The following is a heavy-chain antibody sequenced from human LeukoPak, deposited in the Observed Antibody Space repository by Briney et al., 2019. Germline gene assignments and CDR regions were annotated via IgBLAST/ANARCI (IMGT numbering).Heavy chain of an antibody. Sequence: ASVKVSCKASGYTFTTYNINWVRQAPGQGLEWMGWISGYNGNTNYAQKFQDRVTITADKSTSTAYMELSSLRSEDTAVYYCARVVGLTGYSSSWYSGYYYYMDVWGKGTTVTVSS. J-gene: IGHJ6*03. CDR3: ARVVGLTGYSSSWYSGYYYYMDV. CDR1: GYTFTTYN. CDR2: ISGYNGNT. D-gene: IGHD6-13*01. V-gene: IGHV1-18*01.